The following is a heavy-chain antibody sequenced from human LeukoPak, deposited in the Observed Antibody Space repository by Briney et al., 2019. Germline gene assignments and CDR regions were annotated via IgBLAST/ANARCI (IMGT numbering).Heavy chain of an antibody. Sequence: TGGSLRLSCAASGFTFSSYSMSWVRQAPGKGLEWVSSISSSSSYIYYADSVKGRFTISRDNAKNSLYLQMNSLRAEDTAVYYCAIVGCSSTSCQYGMDVWGQGATVTVSS. D-gene: IGHD2-2*01. CDR1: GFTFSSYS. CDR2: ISSSSSYI. V-gene: IGHV3-21*01. CDR3: AIVGCSSTSCQYGMDV. J-gene: IGHJ6*02.